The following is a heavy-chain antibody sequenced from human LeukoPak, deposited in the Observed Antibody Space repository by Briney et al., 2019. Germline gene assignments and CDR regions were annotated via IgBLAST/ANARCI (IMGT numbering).Heavy chain of an antibody. Sequence: GESLKISCKGSGYSFTSYWIGWVRQMPGKGLERMGIIYPGDSDTRYSPSFQGQVTISADKSISTAYLQWSSLKASDTAMYYCARSVVPRGDAFDIWGQGTMVTVSS. CDR1: GYSFTSYW. J-gene: IGHJ3*02. CDR3: ARSVVPRGDAFDI. D-gene: IGHD3-22*01. CDR2: IYPGDSDT. V-gene: IGHV5-51*01.